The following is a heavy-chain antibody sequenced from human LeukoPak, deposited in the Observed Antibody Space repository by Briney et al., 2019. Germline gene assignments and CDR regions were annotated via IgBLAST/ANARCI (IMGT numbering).Heavy chain of an antibody. CDR1: GGSISSYY. V-gene: IGHV4-59*01. D-gene: IGHD6-13*01. J-gene: IGHJ4*02. Sequence: PSETLSLTCTVSGGSISSYYWSWIRQPPGKGLEWIGYIYYSGSTNYNPSLKSRVTISVDTSKNQFSLKLSSVTAADTAVYYCARVGIAAAGHADYWGQGTLVTVSS. CDR2: IYYSGST. CDR3: ARVGIAAAGHADY.